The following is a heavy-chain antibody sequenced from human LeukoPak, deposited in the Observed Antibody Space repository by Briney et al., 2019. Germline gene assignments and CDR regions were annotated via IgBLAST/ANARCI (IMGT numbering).Heavy chain of an antibody. D-gene: IGHD5-12*01. CDR1: GYSISSGYY. V-gene: IGHV4-38-2*01. CDR2: IYHSGST. CDR3: ARSPGYVNWFDP. Sequence: SETLSLTCAVSGYSISSGYYWDWIRQPPGKGLEWTGSIYHSGSTYYNPSLKSRVTISVDTSKNQFSLKLSSVTAADTAVYYCARSPGYVNWFDPWGQGTLVTVSS. J-gene: IGHJ5*02.